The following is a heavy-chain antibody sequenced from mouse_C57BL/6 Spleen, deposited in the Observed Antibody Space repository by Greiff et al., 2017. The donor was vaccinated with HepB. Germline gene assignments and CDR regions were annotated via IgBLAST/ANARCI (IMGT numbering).Heavy chain of an antibody. CDR3: ARWGLRYYAMDY. Sequence: QVHVKQSGAELVKPGASVKLSCKASGYTFTSYWMQWVKQRPGQGLEWIGEIDPSDSYTNYNQKFKGKATLTVDTSSSTAYMQLSSLTSEDSAVYYCARWGLRYYAMDYWGQGTSVTVSS. CDR2: IDPSDSYT. D-gene: IGHD2-2*01. CDR1: GYTFTSYW. J-gene: IGHJ4*01. V-gene: IGHV1-50*01.